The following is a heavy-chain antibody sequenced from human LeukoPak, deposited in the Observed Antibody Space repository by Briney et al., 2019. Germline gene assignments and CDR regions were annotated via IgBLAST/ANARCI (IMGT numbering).Heavy chain of an antibody. V-gene: IGHV4-38-2*02. Sequence: SETLSLTCTVSGYSISSGYYWGWIRQPPGKGLEWIGSIYHSGSTYYNPSLKSRVTISVDTSKNQFSLKLSSVTAADTAVYYCARAQNYYGSGSPPDYWGQGTLVTVSS. CDR1: GYSISSGYY. D-gene: IGHD3-10*01. CDR2: IYHSGST. CDR3: ARAQNYYGSGSPPDY. J-gene: IGHJ4*02.